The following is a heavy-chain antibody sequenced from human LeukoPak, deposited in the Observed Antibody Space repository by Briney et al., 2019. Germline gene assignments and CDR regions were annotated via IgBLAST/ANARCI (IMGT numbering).Heavy chain of an antibody. V-gene: IGHV3-21*01. CDR3: ARATPEQNSYYYAMDV. CDR1: GFTFNTYV. CDR2: ISSTGSYK. J-gene: IGHJ6*02. Sequence: GGSLRLSCATSGFTFNTYVMHWVRQAPGKGLEWVSSISSTGSYKYYADSVKGRFTISRDNAKNSLYLQMNSLRAEDTAVYYCARATPEQNSYYYAMDVWGQGTTVTVSS. D-gene: IGHD1-7*01.